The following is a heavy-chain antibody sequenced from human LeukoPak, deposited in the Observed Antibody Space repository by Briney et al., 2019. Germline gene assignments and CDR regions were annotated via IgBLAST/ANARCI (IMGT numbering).Heavy chain of an antibody. Sequence: GGPLRLSCAASVFPFSSYGMHWVRKAPGKGLEWVAFIRYDGSNKYYADSVKGRFTISRDNSKNTLYLQMNSLRAEDTAVYYCAKDRGGSYFGSAFDYWGQGTLVTVSS. J-gene: IGHJ4*02. D-gene: IGHD1-26*01. CDR2: IRYDGSNK. CDR3: AKDRGGSYFGSAFDY. V-gene: IGHV3-30*02. CDR1: VFPFSSYG.